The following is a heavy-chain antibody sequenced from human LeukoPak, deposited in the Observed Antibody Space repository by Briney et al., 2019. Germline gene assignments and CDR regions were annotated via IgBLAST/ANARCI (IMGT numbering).Heavy chain of an antibody. CDR2: ISAGGGAT. CDR3: AKSTRGSGSYGYLDH. Sequence: GGSLRLSCAASAFTYSNYAMTWVRQAPGKGLEWVSTISAGGGATYYADSVKGRFTISRDNSKNTLYLQMNSLRAEDTAAYYCAKSTRGSGSYGYLDHWGQGTLVTVSS. CDR1: AFTYSNYA. V-gene: IGHV3-23*01. D-gene: IGHD3-10*01. J-gene: IGHJ4*02.